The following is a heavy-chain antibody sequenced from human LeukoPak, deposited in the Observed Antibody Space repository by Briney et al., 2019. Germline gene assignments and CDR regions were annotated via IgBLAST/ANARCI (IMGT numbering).Heavy chain of an antibody. CDR2: IYYTGST. CDR1: GGSISSNF. Sequence: SETLSLTCTVYGGSISSNFWSWIRQPPGKGLEWIGSIYYTGSTYYNPSLKSRVTLSIDTSNKRFSLKLNSVTAADTAVYYCARALGTGLVDYWGQGTLVTVSS. CDR3: ARALGTGLVDY. V-gene: IGHV4-39*07. J-gene: IGHJ4*02. D-gene: IGHD2-8*02.